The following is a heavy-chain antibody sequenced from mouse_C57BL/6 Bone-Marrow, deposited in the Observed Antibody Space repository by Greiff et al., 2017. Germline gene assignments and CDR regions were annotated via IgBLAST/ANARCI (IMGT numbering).Heavy chain of an antibody. CDR2: ILPGSGST. D-gene: IGHD2-5*01. CDR3: ARSKGYYSIYYYAMDY. J-gene: IGHJ4*01. V-gene: IGHV1-9*01. CDR1: GYTFTGYW. Sequence: QVQLQQSGAELMKPGASVKLSCKATGYTFTGYWIEWVKQRPGHGLEWIGEILPGSGSTNYNEKFKGKATFTADTSSNTAYMQLSSLTTEDSAIYYCARSKGYYSIYYYAMDYWGQGTSVTVSS.